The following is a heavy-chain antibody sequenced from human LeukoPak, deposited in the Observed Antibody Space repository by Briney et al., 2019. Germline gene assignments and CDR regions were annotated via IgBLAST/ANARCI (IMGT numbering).Heavy chain of an antibody. Sequence: ASVKVSCKASGYTFTSYDINWVRQATGQGLEWMGWMNPNSGNTGYAQKFQGRVTMTRNTSISTAYMELSSLRSEDTAVYYCAPDTAMVNDYYGMDVWGQGTTVTVSS. CDR1: GYTFTSYD. D-gene: IGHD5-18*01. CDR2: MNPNSGNT. CDR3: APDTAMVNDYYGMDV. J-gene: IGHJ6*02. V-gene: IGHV1-8*01.